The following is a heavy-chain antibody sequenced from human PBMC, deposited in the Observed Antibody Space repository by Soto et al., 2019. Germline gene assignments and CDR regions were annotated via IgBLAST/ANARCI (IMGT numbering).Heavy chain of an antibody. D-gene: IGHD6-13*01. J-gene: IGHJ6*02. CDR2: IIPIFGTA. Sequence: QVQLVQSGAEVKKPGSSVKVSCRASGGTFSSYAISWVRQAPGQGLEWMGGIIPIFGTANYAQKFQGRVTITADKSTSTAYMELSSLRSEDTAVYHCARPYSSSWGQQYGMDVWGQGTTVTVSS. V-gene: IGHV1-69*06. CDR3: ARPYSSSWGQQYGMDV. CDR1: GGTFSSYA.